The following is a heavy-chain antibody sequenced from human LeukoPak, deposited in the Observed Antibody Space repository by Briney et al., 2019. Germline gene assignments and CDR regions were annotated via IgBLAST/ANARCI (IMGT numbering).Heavy chain of an antibody. V-gene: IGHV3-48*03. CDR1: GFTFSSYA. D-gene: IGHD6-13*01. Sequence: EGSLRLSCAASGFTFSSYAMSWVRQAPGKGLEWVSYISSSGSTIYYADSVKGRFTISRDNAKNSLYLQMNSLRAEDTAVYYCATDGGPAYSSSWYLYWGQGSLVTVSS. CDR2: ISSSGSTI. J-gene: IGHJ4*02. CDR3: ATDGGPAYSSSWYLY.